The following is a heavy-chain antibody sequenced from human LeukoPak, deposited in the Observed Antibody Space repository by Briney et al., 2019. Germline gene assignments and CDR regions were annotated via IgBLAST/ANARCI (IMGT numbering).Heavy chain of an antibody. Sequence: ASVKVSCKASGYTFTSYGISWVRQAPGQGLEWMGWISAYNGNTNYAQKLQGRVTMTTDTSTSTAYMELRSLRSDDTAVYYCARDPADPWCSGGSCYGSGKWFDPWGQGTLVTVSS. CDR1: GYTFTSYG. CDR3: ARDPADPWCSGGSCYGSGKWFDP. CDR2: ISAYNGNT. J-gene: IGHJ5*02. D-gene: IGHD2-15*01. V-gene: IGHV1-18*01.